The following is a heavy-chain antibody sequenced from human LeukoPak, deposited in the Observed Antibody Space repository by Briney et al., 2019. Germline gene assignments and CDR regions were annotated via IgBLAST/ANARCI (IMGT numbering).Heavy chain of an antibody. CDR3: ARDRIYFDY. V-gene: IGHV4-59*01. CDR1: GGSISSYY. Sequence: PSETLSLTCTVSGGSISSYYWSWIRQPPGKGLEWIGYIYYSGSTNYNPSLKSRVTISVDTSKNQFSLKLSSVTAADTAVYYCARDRIYFDYWGRGTLVTVSS. CDR2: IYYSGST. J-gene: IGHJ4*02.